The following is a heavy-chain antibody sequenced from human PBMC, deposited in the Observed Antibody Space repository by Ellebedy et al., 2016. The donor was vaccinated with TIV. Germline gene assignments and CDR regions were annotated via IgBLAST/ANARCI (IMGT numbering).Heavy chain of an antibody. CDR2: ISGFEQST. J-gene: IGHJ4*02. Sequence: GESLKISCAASGFTFSSYAMSWVRQAPGKGLEWVSGISGFEQSTHYADSVEGRFAISRDNSKNTLYLQMNSLTAEDTAVYYCAKDRVYGDYGGFDYWGQGTLVTVSS. D-gene: IGHD4-17*01. CDR1: GFTFSSYA. V-gene: IGHV3-23*01. CDR3: AKDRVYGDYGGFDY.